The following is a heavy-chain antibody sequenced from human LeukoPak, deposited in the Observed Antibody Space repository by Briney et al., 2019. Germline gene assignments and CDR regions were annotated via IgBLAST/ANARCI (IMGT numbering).Heavy chain of an antibody. CDR2: ISGSGGST. D-gene: IGHD2-15*01. CDR3: AKDPYCSGGSCPHYYYGMDV. J-gene: IGHJ6*02. CDR1: GFTFSSYA. V-gene: IGHV3-23*01. Sequence: GGSLRLSCAASGFTFSSYAMSWVRQAPGEGLEWVSAISGSGGSTYYADSVKGRFTISRDNSKNTPYLQMNSLSAEDTAVYYCAKDPYCSGGSCPHYYYGMDVWGQGTPVTVSS.